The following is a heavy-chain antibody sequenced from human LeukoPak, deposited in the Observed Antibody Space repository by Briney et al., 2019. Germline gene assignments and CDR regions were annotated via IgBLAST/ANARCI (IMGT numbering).Heavy chain of an antibody. CDR1: GFTVSSNY. CDR2: IYSGGST. D-gene: IGHD4-17*01. J-gene: IGHJ4*02. CDR3: ARVEDDYGDYGGGY. V-gene: IGHV3-53*01. Sequence: GGSLRLSCAASGFTVSSNYMSWVRQAPGEGLEWVSVIYSGGSTYYADSVKGRFTISRDNSKNTLYLQMNSLRAEDTAVYYCARVEDDYGDYGGGYWGQGTLVTVSS.